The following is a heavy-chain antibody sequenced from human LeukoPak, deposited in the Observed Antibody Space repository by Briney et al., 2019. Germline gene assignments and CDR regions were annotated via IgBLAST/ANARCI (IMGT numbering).Heavy chain of an antibody. J-gene: IGHJ4*02. D-gene: IGHD4-17*01. CDR2: INHSGST. CDR3: ARSLVGDYGADY. V-gene: IGHV4-34*01. CDR1: GGSFSGYY. Sequence: PSETLSLTCAVYGGSFSGYYWSWIRQPPGKGLEWIGEINHSGSTNYNPSLKSRVTISVDTSKNQFSLKLSSVTAGDTAVYYCARSLVGDYGADYWGQGTLVTVSS.